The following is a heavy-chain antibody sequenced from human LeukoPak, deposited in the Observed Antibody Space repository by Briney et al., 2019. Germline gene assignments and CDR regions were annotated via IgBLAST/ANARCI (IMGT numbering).Heavy chain of an antibody. V-gene: IGHV3-7*01. CDR3: ARALSDFWTGYFFDS. J-gene: IGHJ4*02. CDR1: RINFNSYW. CDR2: IKQDGSET. Sequence: PGGSLRHSCAVSRINFNSYWMTWVRQAPGKGLEWVANIKQDGSETYYMDSVKGRFSISRDNAKNSLYLQMNSLRAEDTAVYYCARALSDFWTGYFFDSWGQGTLVTVSS. D-gene: IGHD3/OR15-3a*01.